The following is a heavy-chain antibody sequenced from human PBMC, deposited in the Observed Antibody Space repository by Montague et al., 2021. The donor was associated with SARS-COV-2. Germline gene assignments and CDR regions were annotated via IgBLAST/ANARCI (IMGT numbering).Heavy chain of an antibody. V-gene: IGHV4-34*01. J-gene: IGHJ3*02. CDR3: ARGRRPVVVPGAGPAGRAFDI. D-gene: IGHD2-2*01. CDR2: RIQSGTT. CDR1: VGSFCRYT. Sequence: SETLSLTCAISVGSFCRYTWVWIGRPHVWGLVWIGDRIQSGTTINNPSVKSGVTISEDTSKNQFYLRLNSVTAADTAVYYCARGRRPVVVPGAGPAGRAFDIWGQGKMVTV.